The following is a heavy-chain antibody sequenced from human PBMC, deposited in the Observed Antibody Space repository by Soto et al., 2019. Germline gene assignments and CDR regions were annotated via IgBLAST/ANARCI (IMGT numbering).Heavy chain of an antibody. D-gene: IGHD6-6*01. CDR1: GFTFSDSA. J-gene: IGHJ4*02. V-gene: IGHV3-73*01. CDR2: IRSKANSYAT. CDR3: TRHVAARRGYFDY. Sequence: GGSLRLSCAAFGFTFSDSAMHWVRKASGKGLEWVGRIRSKANSYATAYAASVKGRFTISRDDSKNTAYLQMNSLKTEDTAVYYCTRHVAARRGYFDYWGQGTLVTVSS.